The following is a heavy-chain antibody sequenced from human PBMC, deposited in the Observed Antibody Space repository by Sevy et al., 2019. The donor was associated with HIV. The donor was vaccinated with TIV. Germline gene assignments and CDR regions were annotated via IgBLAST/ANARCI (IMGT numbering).Heavy chain of an antibody. CDR3: ATQQQLVLFDAFDI. V-gene: IGHV3-23*01. J-gene: IGHJ3*02. CDR2: ISGSGDST. Sequence: GGSLRLSCAASGFTFSSYAMSWVRQAPGKGLEWVSAISGSGDSTYYADSVKGRFTISRDNSKNTLYLQMNSLRAEDTVVYFCATQQQLVLFDAFDIWGQGTMVTVSS. CDR1: GFTFSSYA. D-gene: IGHD6-13*01.